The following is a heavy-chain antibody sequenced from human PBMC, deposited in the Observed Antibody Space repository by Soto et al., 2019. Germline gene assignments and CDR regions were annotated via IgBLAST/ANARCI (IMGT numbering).Heavy chain of an antibody. D-gene: IGHD6-13*01. CDR2: MNPNSGNT. CDR1: GYTFTSYD. CDR3: ARERSAAGTGGFDP. J-gene: IGHJ5*02. Sequence: QVQLVQSGAEVKKPGASVKVSCKASGYTFTSYDINWVRQATGQGLEWMGWMNPNSGNTGYAQKFQGRVTMTRNTSISTAYMDLSSLRSEDAAVYYCARERSAAGTGGFDPWGQGTRVTVSS. V-gene: IGHV1-8*01.